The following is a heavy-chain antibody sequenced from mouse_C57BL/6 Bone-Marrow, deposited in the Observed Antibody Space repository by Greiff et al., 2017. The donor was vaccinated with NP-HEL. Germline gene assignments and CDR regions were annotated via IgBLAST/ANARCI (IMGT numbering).Heavy chain of an antibody. CDR2: ISSGGSYT. V-gene: IGHV5-6*01. D-gene: IGHD2-1*01. J-gene: IGHJ4*01. CDR3: ARPRYGNDYYAMDY. CDR1: GFTFSSYG. Sequence: EVKLMESGGDLVKPGGSLKLSCAASGFTFSSYGMSWVRQTPDKRLEWVATISSGGSYTYYPDSVKGRFTISRDNAKNTLYLQMSSLKSEDTAMYYCARPRYGNDYYAMDYWGQGTSVTVSS.